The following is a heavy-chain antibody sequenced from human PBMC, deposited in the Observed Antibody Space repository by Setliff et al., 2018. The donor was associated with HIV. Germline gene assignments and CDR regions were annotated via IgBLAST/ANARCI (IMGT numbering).Heavy chain of an antibody. J-gene: IGHJ6*02. V-gene: IGHV1-46*01. CDR3: ARGVSSVSCRSTSCYYYYGMDV. D-gene: IGHD2-2*01. CDR1: GYTFTSYY. Sequence: ASVKVSCKASGYTFTSYYMHWVRQAPGQGLEWMGIINPTGGSTTYAQKFQGRVTMTRDMSTSTVYMELSSLRSEDTAVYYCARGVSSVSCRSTSCYYYYGMDVWGQGTTVTVSS. CDR2: INPTGGST.